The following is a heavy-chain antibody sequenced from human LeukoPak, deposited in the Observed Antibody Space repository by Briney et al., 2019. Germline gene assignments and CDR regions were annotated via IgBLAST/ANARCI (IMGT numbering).Heavy chain of an antibody. V-gene: IGHV4-39*07. D-gene: IGHD3-22*01. J-gene: IGHJ3*01. CDR2: VFYNGAT. Sequence: KPSETLFLTCIVSGGSISSSIYYWAWVHQPPGKGLEWIGNVFYNGATQYSPSLRSRVTISIDTSTNQFSLKLTSVTAADTALYYCARELRYDNSDSGAFWGQGTVVTVSS. CDR1: GGSISSSIYY. CDR3: ARELRYDNSDSGAF.